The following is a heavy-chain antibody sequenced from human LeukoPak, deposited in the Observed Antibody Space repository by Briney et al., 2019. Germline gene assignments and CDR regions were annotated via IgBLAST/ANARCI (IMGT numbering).Heavy chain of an antibody. J-gene: IGHJ4*02. V-gene: IGHV3-33*01. Sequence: GGSLRLSCAASGFTFSSYGMHWVRQAPGKGLEWVAVIWYDGSNKYYADSVKGRFTISRDNSKNTLYLQMNSLRAEDTAVYYCAREDGQWLDFDYWGQGTLVTVSS. D-gene: IGHD6-19*01. CDR3: AREDGQWLDFDY. CDR1: GFTFSSYG. CDR2: IWYDGSNK.